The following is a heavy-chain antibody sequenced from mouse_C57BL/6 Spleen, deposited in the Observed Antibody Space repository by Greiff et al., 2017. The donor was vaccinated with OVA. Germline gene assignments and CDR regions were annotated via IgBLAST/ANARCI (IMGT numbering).Heavy chain of an antibody. Sequence: VQLQQSGAELVRPGTSVKVSCKASGYAFTNYLIEWVKQRPGQGLEWIGVINPGSGGTNYNEKFKGKATLTADKSSSTAYMQLSSLTSEDSAVYFCARGRYDYDYFDYWGQGTTLTVSS. CDR3: ARGRYDYDYFDY. CDR1: GYAFTNYL. D-gene: IGHD2-4*01. CDR2: INPGSGGT. J-gene: IGHJ2*01. V-gene: IGHV1-54*01.